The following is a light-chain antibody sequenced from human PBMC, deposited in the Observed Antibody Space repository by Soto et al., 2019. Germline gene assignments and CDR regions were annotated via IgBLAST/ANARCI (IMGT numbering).Light chain of an antibody. CDR3: QQYGSPPWT. V-gene: IGKV3-20*01. CDR2: GAS. CDR1: QSVSSSY. Sequence: EIVLTQSPCTLSSSPGERATLSCRASQSVSSSYLAWYQQKPGQAPRLLIYGASSRATGIPDRFSGSGSGTDFTLTISRLEPEDFAVYYCQQYGSPPWTFGQGTKVDI. J-gene: IGKJ1*01.